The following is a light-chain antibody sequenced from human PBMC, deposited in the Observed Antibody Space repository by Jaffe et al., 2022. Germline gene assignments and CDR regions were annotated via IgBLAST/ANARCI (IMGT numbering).Light chain of an antibody. CDR2: EIS. J-gene: IGLJ1*01. CDR1: SSDVGSYNL. V-gene: IGLV2-23*02. Sequence: QSALTQPASVSGSPGQSITISCTGTSSDVGSYNLVSWYQHHPGKAPKLMIYEISKRPSGVSSRFSGSKSGNTASLTISGLQAEDEADYYCCSYAGSDTYVFGTGTKVTVL. CDR3: CSYAGSDTYV.